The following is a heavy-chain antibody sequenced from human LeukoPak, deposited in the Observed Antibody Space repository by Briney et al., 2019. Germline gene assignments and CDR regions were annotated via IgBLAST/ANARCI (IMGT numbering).Heavy chain of an antibody. J-gene: IGHJ6*02. D-gene: IGHD3-16*01. V-gene: IGHV3-7*03. Sequence: GGSLRLSCAASGFTFSSYWMNWARQAPGEGLEWVASINHNGNVNYYVDSVKGRFTISRDNARNSLYLQMSNLRAEDTAVYFCARGGGLDVWGQGATVTVSS. CDR1: GFTFSSYW. CDR2: INHNGNVN. CDR3: ARGGGLDV.